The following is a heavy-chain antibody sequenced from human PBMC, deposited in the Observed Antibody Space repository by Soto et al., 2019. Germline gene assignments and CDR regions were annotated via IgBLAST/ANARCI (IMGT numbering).Heavy chain of an antibody. V-gene: IGHV1-24*01. J-gene: IGHJ6*02. Sequence: ASVKVSCKVSGDTLTELAMHWVRQAPGKGLEWMGGFDPEDGETIYAQKFQGRVTMTEDTSTDTAYMELSSLRSEDTAVYYCATSAPSGSKGYYYYGMDVWGQGTTVTVS. D-gene: IGHD1-26*01. CDR1: GDTLTELA. CDR2: FDPEDGET. CDR3: ATSAPSGSKGYYYYGMDV.